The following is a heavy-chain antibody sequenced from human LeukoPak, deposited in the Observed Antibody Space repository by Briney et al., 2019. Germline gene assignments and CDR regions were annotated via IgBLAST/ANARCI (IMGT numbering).Heavy chain of an antibody. CDR3: ARDQGHDISVRYYYYMDV. Sequence: GGSLRLSCAASGFTFSSYSMNWVRQAPGKGLEWVSYISSSSSTIYYADSVKGRFTISRDNAKNSLYLQMNSLRAEDTAVYYCARDQGHDISVRYYYYMDVWGKGTTVTVSS. CDR2: ISSSSSTI. D-gene: IGHD3-9*01. V-gene: IGHV3-48*04. CDR1: GFTFSSYS. J-gene: IGHJ6*03.